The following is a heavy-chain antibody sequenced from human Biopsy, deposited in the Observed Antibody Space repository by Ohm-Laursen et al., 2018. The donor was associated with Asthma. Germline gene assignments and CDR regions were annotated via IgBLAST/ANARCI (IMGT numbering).Heavy chain of an antibody. J-gene: IGHJ1*01. V-gene: IGHV3-23*01. CDR3: AKGHGDYVFPYFQH. CDR1: GFTFSSYA. Sequence: SLRLSCAASGFTFSSYAMSWVRQAPGKGLEWVSAISGSGGSTYYADSVKGRFTISRDKSKNTLYMQMNSLRAEDTAVYYCAKGHGDYVFPYFQHWGQGTLVTVSS. D-gene: IGHD4-17*01. CDR2: ISGSGGST.